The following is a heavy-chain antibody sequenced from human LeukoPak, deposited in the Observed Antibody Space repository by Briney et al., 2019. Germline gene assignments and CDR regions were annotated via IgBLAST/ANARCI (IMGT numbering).Heavy chain of an antibody. CDR3: AGSGPTVTTFFG. CDR1: GGSVSSGSYY. Sequence: PSETLSLTCTVSGGSVSSGSYYWSWIRQPPGKGLEWIGYIYYSGSTNYNPSLKSRVTISVDTSKNQFSLKLSSVTAADTAVYYCAGSGPTVTTFFGWGQGTLVTVSS. CDR2: IYYSGST. J-gene: IGHJ4*02. V-gene: IGHV4-61*01. D-gene: IGHD4-17*01.